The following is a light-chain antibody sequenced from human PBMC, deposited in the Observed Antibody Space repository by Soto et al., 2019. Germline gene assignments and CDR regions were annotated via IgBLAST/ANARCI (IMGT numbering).Light chain of an antibody. V-gene: IGKV4-1*01. CDR3: QQYYRTPLT. Sequence: DIVMTQSPDSLAVSLGERATINCKSSQSVLYSSNNKNYLAWYQQKPGQPPNLLIYWASTRESGVPDRFSGSGSGTDFTLTISSLQAEDVAVYYCQQYYRTPLTFGGGTKVEIK. J-gene: IGKJ4*01. CDR2: WAS. CDR1: QSVLYSSNNKNY.